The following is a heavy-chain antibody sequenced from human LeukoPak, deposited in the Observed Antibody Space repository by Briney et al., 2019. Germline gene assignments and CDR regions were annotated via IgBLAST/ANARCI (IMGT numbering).Heavy chain of an antibody. CDR1: GFTFSSYG. Sequence: PGRSLRLSCAASGFTFSSYGMHWVRQAPGKGLEWVAVIWYDGSNKYYADSVKGRFTISRDNSKNTLYLQMNSLRAEDTAVYYCAKDRGRYCSSTSCSTIDYWGQGTLVTVSS. J-gene: IGHJ4*02. D-gene: IGHD2-2*01. CDR3: AKDRGRYCSSTSCSTIDY. CDR2: IWYDGSNK. V-gene: IGHV3-33*06.